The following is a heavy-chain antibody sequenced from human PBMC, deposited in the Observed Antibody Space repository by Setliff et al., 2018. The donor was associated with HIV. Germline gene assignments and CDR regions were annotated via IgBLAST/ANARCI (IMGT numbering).Heavy chain of an antibody. D-gene: IGHD3-3*01. CDR3: ARESGITILGSPVVYYYMDV. CDR2: IYSGGNI. CDR1: GFTFDDSA. Sequence: PGGSLRLSCTASGFTFDDSALTWVRQAPGKGLEWVSSIYSGGNIEDADPVKGRFTISRDNADKTLYLQMNSLRADDTAVYFCARESGITILGSPVVYYYMDVWGKGTTVTVSS. J-gene: IGHJ6*03. V-gene: IGHV3-20*04.